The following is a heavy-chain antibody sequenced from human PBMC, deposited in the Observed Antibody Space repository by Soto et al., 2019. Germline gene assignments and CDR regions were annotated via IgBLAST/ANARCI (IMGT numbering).Heavy chain of an antibody. V-gene: IGHV4-30-4*01. CDR2: IYYSRST. CDR3: ARVSYYYDSSGYYYVAFDI. CDR1: GGSISSGDYY. J-gene: IGHJ3*02. Sequence: SETLSLTCTVSGGSISSGDYYWSWIRQPPXKGLEWIGYIYYSRSTYYNPSLKSRVTISVDTSKNQFSLKLSSVTAADTAVYYCARVSYYYDSSGYYYVAFDIWGQGAMVTV. D-gene: IGHD3-22*01.